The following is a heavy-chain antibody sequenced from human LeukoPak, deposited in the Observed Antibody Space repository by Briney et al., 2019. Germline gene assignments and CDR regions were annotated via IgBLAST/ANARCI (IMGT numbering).Heavy chain of an antibody. Sequence: GGSLRLSCAASGFTFRSHWMHWVRHAPGKGLVWVSRIKGDESYTNHADSVKGRFTISRDNSKNTLYLQMNSLRAEDTAVYYCAKGQGVTYYYYGMDVWGQGTTVTVSS. V-gene: IGHV3-74*01. CDR1: GFTFRSHW. CDR3: AKGQGVTYYYYGMDV. D-gene: IGHD3-10*01. CDR2: IKGDESYT. J-gene: IGHJ6*02.